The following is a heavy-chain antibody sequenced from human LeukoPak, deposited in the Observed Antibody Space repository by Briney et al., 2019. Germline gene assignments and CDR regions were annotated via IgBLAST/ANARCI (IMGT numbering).Heavy chain of an antibody. CDR2: IYYSGST. Sequence: SETLSLTCTVSGGSISNSNYYWGWIRQTPGKGLECIGSIYYSGSTYSNPSLKSRVTISVDTSKNQFSLKLSSVTAADTAVYYCARVGYYDSSGYRSWGQGTLVTVSS. D-gene: IGHD3-22*01. J-gene: IGHJ5*02. CDR1: GGSISNSNYY. CDR3: ARVGYYDSSGYRS. V-gene: IGHV4-39*01.